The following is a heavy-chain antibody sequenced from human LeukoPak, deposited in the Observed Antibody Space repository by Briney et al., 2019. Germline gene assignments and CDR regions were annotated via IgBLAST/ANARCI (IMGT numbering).Heavy chain of an antibody. V-gene: IGHV1-2*02. D-gene: IGHD3-10*01. CDR3: ASPSITMVRGVAHAFDI. Sequence: ASVKVSCKASGGTFSSYAISWVRQAPGQGLEWMGWINPNSGGTNYAQKFQGRVTMTRDTSISTAYMELSRLRSDDTAVYYCASPSITMVRGVAHAFDIWGQGTMVTVSS. CDR1: GGTFSSYA. CDR2: INPNSGGT. J-gene: IGHJ3*02.